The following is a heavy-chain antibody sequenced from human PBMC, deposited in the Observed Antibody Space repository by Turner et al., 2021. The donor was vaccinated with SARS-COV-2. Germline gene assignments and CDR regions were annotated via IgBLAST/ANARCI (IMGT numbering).Heavy chain of an antibody. D-gene: IGHD2-2*01. CDR1: GGSISSSSYY. Sequence: QLQLQESGPGLVKPSETLSLTCTVPGGSISSSSYYWGWIRQPPGKGREWIGSISYSGSTYYNPSLKSRVTISVDTSKNQFSLKLSSVTAADTAVYYCARQRLVVVPAAIINGMDVWGQGTTVTVSS. CDR2: ISYSGST. CDR3: ARQRLVVVPAAIINGMDV. V-gene: IGHV4-39*01. J-gene: IGHJ6*02.